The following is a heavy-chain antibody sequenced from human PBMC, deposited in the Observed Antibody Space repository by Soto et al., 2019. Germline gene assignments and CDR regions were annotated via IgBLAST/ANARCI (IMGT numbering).Heavy chain of an antibody. CDR2: IYWDGDK. CDR1: GFSLGTTGVC. V-gene: IGHV2-5*02. J-gene: IGHJ3*01. D-gene: IGHD6-13*01. Sequence: QITLKESGPTLVKPTQTLTLTCSFSGFSLGTTGVCVGWIRQPPGKALEWLAVIYWDGDKRYSPSHKGKVTAIEESSTNQVDLIMANLDPSDKATYYCAHRLAQSGRSWDSGAYDVWGEGAMVTVSS. CDR3: AHRLAQSGRSWDSGAYDV.